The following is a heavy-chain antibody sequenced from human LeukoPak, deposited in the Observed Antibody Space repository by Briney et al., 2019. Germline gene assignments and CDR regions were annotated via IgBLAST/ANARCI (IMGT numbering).Heavy chain of an antibody. D-gene: IGHD2-2*01. CDR1: GGSISSGNYY. V-gene: IGHV4-61*02. CDR2: IYTSGST. Sequence: SETLSLTCTVSGGSISSGNYYWSWVRQPAGKGLEWIGRIYTSGSTNYNPSLKSRVTIALDTSKNQFSLKLTSVTAADTAVYYCAIYCSISSCQGNWFDPWGQGTLVTVSS. J-gene: IGHJ5*02. CDR3: AIYCSISSCQGNWFDP.